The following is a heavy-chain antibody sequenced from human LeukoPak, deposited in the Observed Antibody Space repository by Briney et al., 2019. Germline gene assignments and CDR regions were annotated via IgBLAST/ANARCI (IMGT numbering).Heavy chain of an antibody. Sequence: GGSLRLSCAASGFTFXDYYINWIRQAPGXXXEWLSYISGNSRFREYADSVKGRFTISRDNARNLLFLQMDSLRAEDTAVYYCARDLNTGMDVWGRGTTVTVSS. J-gene: IGHJ6*02. D-gene: IGHD2/OR15-2a*01. CDR1: GFTFXDYY. V-gene: IGHV3-11*05. CDR3: ARDLNTGMDV. CDR2: ISGNSRFR.